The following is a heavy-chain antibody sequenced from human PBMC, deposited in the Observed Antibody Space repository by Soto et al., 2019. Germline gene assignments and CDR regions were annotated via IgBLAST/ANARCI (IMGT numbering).Heavy chain of an antibody. CDR2: IKQDGSEK. J-gene: IGHJ4*02. CDR3: AREGVGAAHSVDY. D-gene: IGHD2-15*01. V-gene: IGHV3-7*03. Sequence: EVQLVESGGGLVQPGGSLRLSCAASGFTFSSYWMSWVRQAPGKGLEWVANIKQDGSEKYYVDSVKGRFTISRDNAKNSLYLQMNSLRAEDTAVYYCAREGVGAAHSVDYWGQGTLVTVSS. CDR1: GFTFSSYW.